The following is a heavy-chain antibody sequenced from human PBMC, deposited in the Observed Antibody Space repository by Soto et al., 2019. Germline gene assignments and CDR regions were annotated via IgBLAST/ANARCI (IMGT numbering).Heavy chain of an antibody. CDR3: AREGGESSDGLYYFDS. V-gene: IGHV4-31*03. J-gene: IGHJ4*02. Sequence: SETLSLTCTVSGGSISSGGYYWGWIRQHPGKGLEWIGYIYYSGSTYYNPSLKSRLAISIDTSKNQFSLKLSSVTAADTAVYFCAREGGESSDGLYYFDSWGQGSLVTVSS. CDR2: IYYSGST. D-gene: IGHD3-16*01. CDR1: GGSISSGGYY.